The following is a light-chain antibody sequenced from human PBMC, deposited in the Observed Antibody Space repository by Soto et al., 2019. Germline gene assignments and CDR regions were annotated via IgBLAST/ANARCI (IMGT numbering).Light chain of an antibody. CDR2: RND. J-gene: IGLJ3*02. CDR3: AAWDDSLNGPV. CDR1: DSNIGSTA. Sequence: QSVLTQPPSVSATPGQGVTLSCSGGDSNIGSTAVNWYQQLPGTAPKLLIYRNDQRPSGVPDRFSGSKSDTSASLAISGLQSRDEADYYCAAWDDSLNGPVFGGGTKLTVL. V-gene: IGLV1-44*01.